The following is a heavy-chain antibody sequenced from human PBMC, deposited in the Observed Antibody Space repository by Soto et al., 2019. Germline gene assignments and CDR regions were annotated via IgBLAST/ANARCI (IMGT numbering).Heavy chain of an antibody. CDR1: GGNPSNSA. D-gene: IGHD6-19*01. CDR3: AGGRIVVAVSSAYYGMDV. V-gene: IGHV1-69*01. Sequence: QVHLLLQSGAEVKKPGSSVKVSCKASGGNPSNSAISWVRQAPGQGLEWMGGIIPVFGIVSYAQNFQGRVTITADESTSTAYMELSSLTSEDTAVYFWAGGRIVVAVSSAYYGMDVGVQGTTVAVSS. J-gene: IGHJ6*02. CDR2: IIPVFGIV.